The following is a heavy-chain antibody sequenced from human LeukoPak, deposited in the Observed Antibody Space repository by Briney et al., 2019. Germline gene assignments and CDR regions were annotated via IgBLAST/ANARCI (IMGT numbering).Heavy chain of an antibody. J-gene: IGHJ4*02. D-gene: IGHD1-26*01. Sequence: GSLRLSCAASGFTFSSYGMHWVRQAPGKGLEWVTFIRFDGSNKYYADSVKGRFTISRDNSKNTLYLQINNLRAEDTAVYYCAKPRYSGSYYFDYWAREPWSPSPQ. CDR2: IRFDGSNK. CDR3: AKPRYSGSYYFDY. V-gene: IGHV3-30*02. CDR1: GFTFSSYG.